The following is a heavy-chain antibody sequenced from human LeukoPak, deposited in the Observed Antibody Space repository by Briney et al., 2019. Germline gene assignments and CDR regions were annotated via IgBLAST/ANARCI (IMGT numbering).Heavy chain of an antibody. Sequence: ASETLSLTCTVSGGSISSYYWSWIRQPPGKGLEWIGYIYYSGSTNYNPSLKSRVTISVDTSKNQFSLKLSSVTAADTAVYYCARHPDLEWLLYVDYWGQGTLVTVSS. D-gene: IGHD3-3*01. CDR2: IYYSGST. CDR1: GGSISSYY. CDR3: ARHPDLEWLLYVDY. V-gene: IGHV4-59*08. J-gene: IGHJ4*02.